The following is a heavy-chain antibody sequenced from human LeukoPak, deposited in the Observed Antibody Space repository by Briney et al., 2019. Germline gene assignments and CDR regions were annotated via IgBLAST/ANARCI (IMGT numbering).Heavy chain of an antibody. CDR3: ARDDAAAAHFDY. J-gene: IGHJ4*02. CDR1: GFTVSSNY. D-gene: IGHD6-13*01. CDR2: IYKNAIT. V-gene: IGHV3-66*03. Sequence: GGSLRLSCAASGFTVSSNYMTWVRQAPGKGLEWVSVIYKNAITYYADTVKGRFTVSRDNSKNTLYLQMNSLRAEDTAVYYCARDDAAAAHFDYWGQGTLVTVSS.